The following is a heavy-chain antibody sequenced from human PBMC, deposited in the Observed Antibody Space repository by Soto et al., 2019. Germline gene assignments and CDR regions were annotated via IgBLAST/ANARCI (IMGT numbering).Heavy chain of an antibody. V-gene: IGHV3-66*01. CDR3: ARDKDYWNSAFDY. CDR2: IYSGGST. Sequence: SGFTVSSNYMSWVRQAPGKGLEWVSVIYSGGSTYYADSVKGRFTISRDNSKNTLYLQMNSLRAEDTAVYYCARDKDYWNSAFDYWGQGTLVTVSS. D-gene: IGHD1-7*01. CDR1: GFTVSSNY. J-gene: IGHJ4*02.